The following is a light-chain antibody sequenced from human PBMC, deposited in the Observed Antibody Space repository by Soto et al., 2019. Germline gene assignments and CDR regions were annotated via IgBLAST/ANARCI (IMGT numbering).Light chain of an antibody. V-gene: IGKV1-5*01. Sequence: DIQMTQSPSTLSASVGDRVTITCRASQSISTWLAWYQQKPGKAPKLLIYDAFYLERGVPSRFNGSGSGTEFTLTISSLQPDDLATYYCQQYNSFWTFGQGTKVDIK. CDR1: QSISTW. J-gene: IGKJ1*01. CDR2: DAF. CDR3: QQYNSFWT.